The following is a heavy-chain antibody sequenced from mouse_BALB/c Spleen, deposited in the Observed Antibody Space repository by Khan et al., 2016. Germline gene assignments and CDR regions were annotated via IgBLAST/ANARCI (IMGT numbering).Heavy chain of an antibody. Sequence: EVKLLESGGGLVQPKGSLKLSCAASGFTFNTYAMNWVRQAPGKGLEWVARIRSKSNNYATYYADSVKDRFTISRDDSQSMLYLQMNNLKTDVTAMYYCVGRYYDVWGAGTTVTISS. V-gene: IGHV10-1*02. J-gene: IGHJ1*01. CDR1: GFTFNTYA. CDR2: IRSKSNNYAT. CDR3: VGRYYDV.